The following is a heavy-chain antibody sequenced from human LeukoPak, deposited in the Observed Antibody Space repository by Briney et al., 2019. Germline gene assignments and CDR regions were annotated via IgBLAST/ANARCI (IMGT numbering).Heavy chain of an antibody. Sequence: GGSLRLSCAASGFTFSDYSMNWVRQAPGKELEWVSYIRSSSSTIYYADSVKGRFTISRDNAKNSLYLQMNSLRDDDTAVYYCARSILFDYWGQGTLVTVSS. J-gene: IGHJ4*02. CDR2: IRSSSSTI. V-gene: IGHV3-48*02. CDR1: GFTFSDYS. CDR3: ARSILFDY.